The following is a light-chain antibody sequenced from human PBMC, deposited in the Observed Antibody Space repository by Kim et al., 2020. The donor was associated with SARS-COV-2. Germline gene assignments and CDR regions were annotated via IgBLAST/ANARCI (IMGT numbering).Light chain of an antibody. Sequence: DIQMTQSPSSLSASVGDRVTITCRASESISSYLHWYQHKPGKAPRLLISRASILQRGVPSRFSGDGFGTDFTLTISSLQSEDFATYSCQQSFSTTLTFGGGTKVDIK. CDR1: ESISSY. J-gene: IGKJ4*01. CDR2: RAS. V-gene: IGKV1-39*01. CDR3: QQSFSTTLT.